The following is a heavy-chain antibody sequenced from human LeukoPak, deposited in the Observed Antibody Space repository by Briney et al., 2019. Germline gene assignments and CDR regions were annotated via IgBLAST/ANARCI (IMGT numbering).Heavy chain of an antibody. Sequence: PSETLSLTCTVSGGSISSYYWSWIRQPAGKGLEWIGRIYTSGSTNYNPSLKSRVTMSVDTSKNQFSLKLSSVTAADTAVYYCARRYCSSTSCYGYDYWGQGTLVTVSS. D-gene: IGHD2-2*01. CDR3: ARRYCSSTSCYGYDY. V-gene: IGHV4-4*07. CDR1: GGSISSYY. CDR2: IYTSGST. J-gene: IGHJ4*02.